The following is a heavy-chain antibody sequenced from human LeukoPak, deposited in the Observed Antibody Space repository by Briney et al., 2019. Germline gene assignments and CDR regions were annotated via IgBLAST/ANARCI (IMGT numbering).Heavy chain of an antibody. CDR3: ARATYYDFWSGYYPDYYCYGMDV. D-gene: IGHD3-3*01. CDR1: GYTFTSYG. V-gene: IGHV1-18*01. CDR2: ISAYNGNT. J-gene: IGHJ6*02. Sequence: ASVKVSCKASGYTFTSYGISWVRQAPGQGLEWMGWISAYNGNTNYAQKLQGRVTMTTDTSTSTAYMELRSLRSDDTAVYYCARATYYDFWSGYYPDYYCYGMDVWGQGTTVTVSS.